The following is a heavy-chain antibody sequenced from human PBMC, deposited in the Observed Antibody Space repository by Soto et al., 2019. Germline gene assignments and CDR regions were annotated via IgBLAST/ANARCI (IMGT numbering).Heavy chain of an antibody. CDR1: GGTFSSYA. J-gene: IGHJ3*02. V-gene: IGHV1-69*13. CDR2: IIPIFGTA. Sequence: RASVKVSCKASGGTFSSYAISWVRQAPGQGLEWMGGIIPIFGTANYAQKFQGRVTITADESTSTAYMELSSLRSEDTAVYYCATSGRGVIILDAFDIWGQGTMVTVSS. CDR3: ATSGRGVIILDAFDI. D-gene: IGHD3-10*01.